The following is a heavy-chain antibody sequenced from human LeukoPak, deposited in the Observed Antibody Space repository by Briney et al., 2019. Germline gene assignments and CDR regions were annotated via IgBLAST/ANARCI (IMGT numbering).Heavy chain of an antibody. D-gene: IGHD3-22*01. CDR3: ARVSGITMIVVVNSDAFDI. V-gene: IGHV4-39*07. CDR1: GGSISSSSYY. CDR2: IYYSGST. Sequence: PSETLSLTCTVSGGSISSSSYYWGWIRQPPGRGLEWIGIIYYSGSTYYNPSLKSRVTISVDTSKNQFSLKLSSVTAADTAVYYCARVSGITMIVVVNSDAFDIWGQGTMVTVSS. J-gene: IGHJ3*02.